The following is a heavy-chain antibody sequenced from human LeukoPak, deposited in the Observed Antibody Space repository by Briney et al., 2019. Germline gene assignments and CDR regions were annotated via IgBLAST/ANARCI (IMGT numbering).Heavy chain of an antibody. CDR1: GFPFSSYA. CDR2: ISASGDRT. D-gene: IGHD7-27*01. V-gene: IGHV3-23*01. Sequence: GGSLRLSCAASGFPFSSYAMTWVRQAPGKGLEWVSTISASGDRTYYADSVKGRFTISRDNSKNTLYLQMDSLRAEDTAVYYCAKASELGRGYFHYWGQGTLVTVSS. CDR3: AKASELGRGYFHY. J-gene: IGHJ4*02.